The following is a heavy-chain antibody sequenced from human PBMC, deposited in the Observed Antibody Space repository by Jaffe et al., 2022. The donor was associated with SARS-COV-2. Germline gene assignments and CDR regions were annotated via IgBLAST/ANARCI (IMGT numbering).Heavy chain of an antibody. Sequence: QVQLVESGGGVVQPGGSLRLTCAAFGFTFSNYGMHWVRQAPGKGLEWVALIWYDGSNKYYADSVEGRFTISRDNSKSTLYLQMDSLRAEDTAVYHCASGHSSSWYGLLDYWGHGTLVTVSS. CDR1: GFTFSNYG. D-gene: IGHD6-13*01. CDR3: ASGHSSSWYGLLDY. CDR2: IWYDGSNK. V-gene: IGHV3-33*01. J-gene: IGHJ4*01.